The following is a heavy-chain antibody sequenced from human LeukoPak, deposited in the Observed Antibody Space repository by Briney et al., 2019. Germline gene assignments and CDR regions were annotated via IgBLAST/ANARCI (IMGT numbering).Heavy chain of an antibody. D-gene: IGHD1-26*01. V-gene: IGHV3-74*01. CDR3: AKDGGSYQYYFDY. Sequence: SGGSLRLSCAASGFTFSTSWMHWVRQAPGKGLAWVSHINSDGSRTDYADSVKGRFTISRDNSKNTLYLQMNSLRAEDTAVYYCAKDGGSYQYYFDYWGQGTLVTVSS. CDR2: INSDGSRT. J-gene: IGHJ4*02. CDR1: GFTFSTSW.